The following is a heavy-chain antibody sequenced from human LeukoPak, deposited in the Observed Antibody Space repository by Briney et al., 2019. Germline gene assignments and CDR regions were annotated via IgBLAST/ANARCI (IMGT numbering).Heavy chain of an antibody. V-gene: IGHV1-2*04. CDR3: ARVRVPGGYDSSGSFDY. CDR1: GYTFTGYY. Sequence: GASVKVSCKASGYTFTGYYMHWVRQAPGQGLEWMGWINPNSGGTNYAQKFQGWVTMTRDTSISTAYMELSRLRSDDTAVYYCARVRVPGGYDSSGSFDYWGQGTLVTVSS. CDR2: INPNSGGT. J-gene: IGHJ4*02. D-gene: IGHD3-22*01.